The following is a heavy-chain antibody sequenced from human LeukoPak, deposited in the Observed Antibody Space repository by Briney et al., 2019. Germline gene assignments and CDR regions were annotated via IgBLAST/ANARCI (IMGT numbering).Heavy chain of an antibody. CDR3: ARMVPAYYDFWSGYLQQYYYYYYGMDV. Sequence: ASVKVSCKASGFIFTGYYMHWVRQAPGQGLEWMGWMNPNSGNTGCAQKFQGRVTMTRNTSISTAYMELSSLRSEDTAVYYCARMVPAYYDFWSGYLQQYYYYYYGMDVWGQGTTVTVSS. V-gene: IGHV1-8*02. CDR1: GFIFTGYY. J-gene: IGHJ6*02. CDR2: MNPNSGNT. D-gene: IGHD3-3*01.